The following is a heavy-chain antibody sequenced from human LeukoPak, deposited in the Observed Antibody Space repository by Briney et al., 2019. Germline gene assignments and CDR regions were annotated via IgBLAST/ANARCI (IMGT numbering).Heavy chain of an antibody. CDR2: IYYSGST. V-gene: IGHV4-39*07. Sequence: SETLSLTCTVSGGSISSSSYYWGWIRQPPGKGLEWIGSIYYSGSTYYNPSLKSRVTISVDTSKNQFSLKLSSVTAADTAVYYCASNYYDSSGYYYGGMGYAFDIWGQGTMVTVSS. J-gene: IGHJ3*02. CDR3: ASNYYDSSGYYYGGMGYAFDI. D-gene: IGHD3-22*01. CDR1: GGSISSSSYY.